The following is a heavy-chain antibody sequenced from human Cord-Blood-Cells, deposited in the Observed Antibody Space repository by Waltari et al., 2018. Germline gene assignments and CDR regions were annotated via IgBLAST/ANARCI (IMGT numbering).Heavy chain of an antibody. CDR2: IYTSGST. V-gene: IGHV4-61*09. CDR1: GGSISRGSYH. J-gene: IGHJ6*02. CDR3: ARDRSDGMDV. Sequence: QVQLQESGPGLVKTSQTRSLTCPVPGGSISRGSYHWSWIRQPAGKGLEWIGYIYTSGSTNYNPSLKSRVTISVDTSKNQFSLKLSSVTAADTAVYYCARDRSDGMDVWGQGTTVTVSS.